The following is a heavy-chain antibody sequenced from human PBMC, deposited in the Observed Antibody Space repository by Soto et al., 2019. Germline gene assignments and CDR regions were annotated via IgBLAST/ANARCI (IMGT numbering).Heavy chain of an antibody. CDR2: ISGSGGST. D-gene: IGHD1-26*01. J-gene: IGHJ6*02. V-gene: IGHV3-23*01. CDR3: AKDGSYFYYYGMDV. Sequence: GGSLRLCCAASAFTFSRYAMSWVRQAPGKGLEWVSAISGSGGSTYYADSVKGRFTISRDNSKNTLYLQMNSLRAEDTAVYYCAKDGSYFYYYGMDVWGQGTTVTVSS. CDR1: AFTFSRYA.